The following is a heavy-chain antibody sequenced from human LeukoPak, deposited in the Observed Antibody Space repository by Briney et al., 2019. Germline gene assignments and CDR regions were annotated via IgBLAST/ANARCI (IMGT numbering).Heavy chain of an antibody. D-gene: IGHD2-21*02. V-gene: IGHV1-69*13. Sequence: SVKVSYKASGGTFSSYAISWVRQAPGQGLEWMGGIIPIFGTANYAQKFQGRVTITADESTSTAYMELSSLRSEDTAVYYCARDNTYCGGDCYSTNDYWGQGTLVTVSS. CDR2: IIPIFGTA. J-gene: IGHJ4*02. CDR1: GGTFSSYA. CDR3: ARDNTYCGGDCYSTNDY.